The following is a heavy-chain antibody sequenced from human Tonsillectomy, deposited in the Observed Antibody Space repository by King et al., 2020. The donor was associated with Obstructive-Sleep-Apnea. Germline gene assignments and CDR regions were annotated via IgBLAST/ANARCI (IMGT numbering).Heavy chain of an antibody. CDR3: ARDRPYSTAVMNY. Sequence: VQLVESGGGLAQPGGSLRLSCAASGFTFTRYSMNWVRQAPGKGLEWIAHISTSGSTIYYADSVKGRFIISRDSAKNSMYLQMNSLRGDDTGIYYCARDRPYSTAVMNYWGQGTLVTVSS. CDR1: GFTFTRYS. CDR2: ISTSGSTI. V-gene: IGHV3-48*04. D-gene: IGHD4-23*01. J-gene: IGHJ4*02.